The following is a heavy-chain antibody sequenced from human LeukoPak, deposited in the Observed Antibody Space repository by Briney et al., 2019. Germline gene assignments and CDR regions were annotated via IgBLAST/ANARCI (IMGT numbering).Heavy chain of an antibody. J-gene: IGHJ4*02. Sequence: ASVKVSCKASGFTFTSSAMQWVRQARGQRLEWIGWIVVGSGNTNYAQKFQERVTITRDMSTSTAYMEPSSLRSEDTAVYYCAADHGRFLDPYYFDYWGQGTLVTVSS. D-gene: IGHD3-3*01. CDR2: IVVGSGNT. CDR1: GFTFTSSA. CDR3: AADHGRFLDPYYFDY. V-gene: IGHV1-58*02.